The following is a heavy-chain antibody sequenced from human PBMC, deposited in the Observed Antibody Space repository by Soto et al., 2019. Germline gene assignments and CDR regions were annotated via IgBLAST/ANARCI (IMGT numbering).Heavy chain of an antibody. CDR2: ISGYSGTT. Sequence: DVQLLESGGGLVQPGGSLRLSCAASGYTFTNYAMMWVRQAPGKGLEWVASISGYSGTTYYADSVKGRFTISRDTSRNTVYLRINSLRAEDTAVYYCARDLRSASGWYAPGYWGQGTLVTVSS. V-gene: IGHV3-23*01. CDR3: ARDLRSASGWYAPGY. J-gene: IGHJ4*02. CDR1: GYTFTNYA. D-gene: IGHD6-19*01.